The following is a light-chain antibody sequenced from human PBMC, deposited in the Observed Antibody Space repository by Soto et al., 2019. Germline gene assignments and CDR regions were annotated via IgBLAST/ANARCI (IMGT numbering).Light chain of an antibody. CDR1: NSDVGGYNY. CDR3: CSYAGNYIYV. Sequence: QSALTQPRSVSGSPGQSVSISCTGTNSDVGGYNYVSWYQQHPGKAPKLMIYDVTQRPSGVPDRFSGSKSGKTASLTISGLQADDEADYYCCSYAGNYIYVFGTGTKLTV. CDR2: DVT. J-gene: IGLJ1*01. V-gene: IGLV2-11*01.